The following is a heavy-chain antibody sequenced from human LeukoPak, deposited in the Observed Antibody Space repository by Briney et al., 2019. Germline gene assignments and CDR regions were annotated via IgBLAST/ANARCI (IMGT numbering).Heavy chain of an antibody. CDR1: GFTFSSYG. CDR3: ASVIFGYYLDY. J-gene: IGHJ4*02. Sequence: PGGSLRLSCAASGFTFSSYGMSWVRQAPGKGLEWMANIKQDGSEKYYVDSVKGRFTISRDNAKNSLYLQMNSLRAEDTAVYYCASVIFGYYLDYWGQGTLVTVSS. V-gene: IGHV3-7*01. D-gene: IGHD3-22*01. CDR2: IKQDGSEK.